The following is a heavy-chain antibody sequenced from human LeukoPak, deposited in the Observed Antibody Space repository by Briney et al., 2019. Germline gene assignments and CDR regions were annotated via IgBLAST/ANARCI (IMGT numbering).Heavy chain of an antibody. CDR2: ITWDGAYI. CDR1: GFTLDDYT. J-gene: IGHJ4*02. Sequence: GGSLRLSCAASGFTLDDYTMHWVRQAPGKGLEWISLITWDGAYIYHADSVKGRFTISRDNAKNSLYLQMNSLRAEDTAVYYCARTFVGYCSASTCYYFDYWGQGTLVTVSS. CDR3: ARTFVGYCSASTCYYFDY. V-gene: IGHV3-43*01. D-gene: IGHD2-15*01.